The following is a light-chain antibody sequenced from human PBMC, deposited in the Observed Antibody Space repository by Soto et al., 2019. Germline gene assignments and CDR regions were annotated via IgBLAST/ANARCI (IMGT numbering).Light chain of an antibody. CDR3: QQYGSSPRT. CDR1: QSVSSSY. Sequence: EIVLTQSPGTLSLSPGERATLSCRASQSVSSSYLARYQQKPGQAPRLLIYGASSRATGIPDRFSGSGSGTDVTITISRLEPEDFAVYNCQQYGSSPRTFGQEAKVEIK. CDR2: GAS. V-gene: IGKV3-20*01. J-gene: IGKJ1*01.